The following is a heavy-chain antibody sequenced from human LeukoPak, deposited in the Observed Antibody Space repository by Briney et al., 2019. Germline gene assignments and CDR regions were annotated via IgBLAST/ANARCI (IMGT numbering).Heavy chain of an antibody. CDR1: GFTFSSYG. Sequence: GRSLRLSCAASGFTFSSYGMHWVRQAPGKGLEWVAVIWYDGSNKYYADSVKGRFTISRDNSKNTLYLQMNSLRAEDTAVYYCAREGYSGSYRLRLDFDYWGQGTLVTVSS. CDR3: AREGYSGSYRLRLDFDY. CDR2: IWYDGSNK. J-gene: IGHJ4*02. V-gene: IGHV3-33*01. D-gene: IGHD1-26*01.